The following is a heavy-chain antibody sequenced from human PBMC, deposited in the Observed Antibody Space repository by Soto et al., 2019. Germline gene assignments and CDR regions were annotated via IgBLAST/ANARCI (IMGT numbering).Heavy chain of an antibody. CDR2: IYHSGST. D-gene: IGHD2-21*01. J-gene: IGHJ5*02. CDR1: GGSISSGGYS. V-gene: IGHV4-30-2*01. Sequence: QLQLQESGSGLVKPSQTLSLTCAVSGGSISSGGYSWSWIRQPPGKGLEWIGYIYHSGSTYYNPSLTSRVTISVDRSKNQFSLKLSSVTAADSAVYYCAGVRGPDCGGECYPPTPNWFDPWGQGTLVTVSS. CDR3: AGVRGPDCGGECYPPTPNWFDP.